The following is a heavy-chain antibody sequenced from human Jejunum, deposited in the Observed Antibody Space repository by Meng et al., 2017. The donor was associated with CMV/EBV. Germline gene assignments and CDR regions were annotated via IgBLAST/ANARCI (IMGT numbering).Heavy chain of an antibody. CDR2: ISSSGSTI. J-gene: IGHJ4*02. CDR3: ARLTELWLHYFDY. D-gene: IGHD5-18*01. V-gene: IGHV3-11*01. Sequence: SGFTFSDYYMSWIRQAPGKGLEWVSYISSSGSTIYYADSVKGRFTISRDNAKNSLYLQMNSLRAEDTAVYYCARLTELWLHYFDYWGQGTLVTVSS. CDR1: GFTFSDYY.